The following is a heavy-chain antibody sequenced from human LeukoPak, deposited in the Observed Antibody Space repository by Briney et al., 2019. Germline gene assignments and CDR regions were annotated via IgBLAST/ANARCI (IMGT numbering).Heavy chain of an antibody. CDR1: GYTFTSYG. V-gene: IGHV1-18*01. CDR3: ARVLLDTGGYDYGGYFDH. J-gene: IGHJ4*02. CDR2: ISAYNGNT. Sequence: ASVKVSCKASGYTFTSYGISWVRQAPGQGLEWMGWISAYNGNTNYAQKLQGRVTMTTDTSTSTAYMELRSLRSDDTAVYYCARVLLDTGGYDYGGYFDHWGQGTLVTVSS. D-gene: IGHD5-12*01.